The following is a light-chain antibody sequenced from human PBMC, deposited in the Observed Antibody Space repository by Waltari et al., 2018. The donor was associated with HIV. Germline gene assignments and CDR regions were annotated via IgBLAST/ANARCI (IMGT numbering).Light chain of an antibody. CDR1: QTITSNY. CDR2: GAS. CDR3: HQYGETSYT. J-gene: IGKJ2*01. Sequence: IVLTQSPGTLSLSPGERVRLSCRASQTITSNYLAWFQQKPGQAPRLLIYGASNRATGIPDRFHGSGSGTDFTLTISRLEPEDFAVYYCHQYGETSYTFGQGTKLEIK. V-gene: IGKV3-20*01.